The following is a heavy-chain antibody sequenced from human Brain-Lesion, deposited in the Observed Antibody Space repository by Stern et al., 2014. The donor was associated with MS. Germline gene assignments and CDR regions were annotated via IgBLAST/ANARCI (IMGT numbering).Heavy chain of an antibody. D-gene: IGHD3-10*01. V-gene: IGHV4-61*02. CDR3: ARADYSVSVTPFDY. CDR1: GGSITSGRYY. J-gene: IGHJ4*02. Sequence: QVQLQESGPGLVRPSQTLSLTCTVSGGSITSGRYYWTWIRQTAGKGLEWIGRIYTSGGTNYNPSFESRVTISMDTSSNHFSLQLSSVTVADTAVYFCARADYSVSVTPFDYWGQGTLVAV. CDR2: IYTSGGT.